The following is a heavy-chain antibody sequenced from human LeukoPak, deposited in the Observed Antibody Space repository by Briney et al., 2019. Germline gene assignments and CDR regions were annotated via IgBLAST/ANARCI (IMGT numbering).Heavy chain of an antibody. Sequence: PGGSLRLSCAASGFTFSSYEMNWVRQAPGKGLEWVSYISSSGSTIYYADSVKGRFTISRDNAKNSLYLQMNSLRAEDTAVYYCARDPRTPRAVSGTFMGYYYYMDVWGKGTTVTVSS. J-gene: IGHJ6*03. CDR1: GFTFSSYE. CDR2: ISSSGSTI. D-gene: IGHD6-19*01. CDR3: ARDPRTPRAVSGTFMGYYYYMDV. V-gene: IGHV3-48*03.